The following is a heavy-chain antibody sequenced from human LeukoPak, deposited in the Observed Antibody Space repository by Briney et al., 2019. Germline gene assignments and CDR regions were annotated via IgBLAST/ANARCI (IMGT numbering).Heavy chain of an antibody. Sequence: ASVNVSFKASVYTFTSYGISWVRQAPGQGLEWMGWISAYNGNTNYAQKLQGRVTMTTDTSTSTAYMELRSLRSDDTAVYYCARMELPYYFDYWGQGTLVTVSS. CDR3: ARMELPYYFDY. CDR2: ISAYNGNT. CDR1: VYTFTSYG. J-gene: IGHJ4*02. V-gene: IGHV1-18*01. D-gene: IGHD1-26*01.